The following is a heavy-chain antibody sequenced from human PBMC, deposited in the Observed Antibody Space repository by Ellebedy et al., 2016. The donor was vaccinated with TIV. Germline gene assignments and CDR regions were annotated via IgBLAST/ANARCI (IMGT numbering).Heavy chain of an antibody. Sequence: GESLKISCAASGFTFNIYAMTWVRQAPGKGLEWVSLISTGGDTTYYSDSVKGRFTISRDNSKNMLYLQMNRLRVEDTAVYYCVRDGSYDYGDYWGQGTVVTVSS. CDR1: GFTFNIYA. D-gene: IGHD3-16*01. J-gene: IGHJ4*02. V-gene: IGHV3-23*01. CDR3: VRDGSYDYGDY. CDR2: ISTGGDTT.